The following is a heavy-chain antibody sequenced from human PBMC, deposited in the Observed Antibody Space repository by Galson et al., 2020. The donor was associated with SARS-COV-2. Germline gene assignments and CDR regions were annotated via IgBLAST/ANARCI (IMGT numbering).Heavy chain of an antibody. CDR1: GFTFSSYA. Sequence: GESLKISCAASGFTFSSYAMSWVRQAPGKGLEWVSAISGSGGSTYYADSVKGRFTISRDNSKNTLYLQMNSLRAEDTALYYCAKSACGWYCGVDYWGQGTLVTVSS. CDR3: AKSACGWYCGVDY. D-gene: IGHD6-19*01. CDR2: ISGSGGST. J-gene: IGHJ4*02. V-gene: IGHV3-23*01.